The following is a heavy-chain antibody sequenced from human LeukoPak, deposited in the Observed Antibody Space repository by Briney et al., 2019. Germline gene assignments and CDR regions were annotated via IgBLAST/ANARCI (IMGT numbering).Heavy chain of an antibody. D-gene: IGHD3-22*01. CDR2: INAGNGNT. J-gene: IGHJ4*02. CDR1: GYTFTSYA. Sequence: GASVKVSCKASGYTFTSYAMHWVRQAPGQRLEWMGWINAGNGNTKYSQEFQGRVTITRDTSASTAYMELSSLRSEDMAVYYCARDREPYYYDSSGYYLDYWGQGTLVTVSS. V-gene: IGHV1-3*03. CDR3: ARDREPYYYDSSGYYLDY.